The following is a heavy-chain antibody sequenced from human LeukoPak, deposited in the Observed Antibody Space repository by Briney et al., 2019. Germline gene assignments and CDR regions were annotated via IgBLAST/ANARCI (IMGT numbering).Heavy chain of an antibody. CDR3: AKRPRAVAEAYFDY. CDR2: ISGSGIST. D-gene: IGHD6-19*01. J-gene: IGHJ4*02. V-gene: IGHV3-23*01. Sequence: GGSLRLSCAASGFTFSSYAMGWVRQAPGKGLEWVSAISGSGISTYYADSVKGRFTISRDSSKNTLYLQMNSLRAEDTAVYYCAKRPRAVAEAYFDYWGQGTLVTVSS. CDR1: GFTFSSYA.